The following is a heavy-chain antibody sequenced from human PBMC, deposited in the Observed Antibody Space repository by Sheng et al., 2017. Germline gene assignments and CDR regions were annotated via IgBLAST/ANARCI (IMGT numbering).Heavy chain of an antibody. D-gene: IGHD3-3*01. V-gene: IGHV3-21*01. CDR3: ASTRLRYDFWSGYHNGMDV. Sequence: EVQLVESGGGLVKPGGSLRLSCAASGFTFSSYSMNWVRQAPGKGLEWVSSISSSSSYIYYADSVKGRFTISRDNAKNSLYLQMNSLRAEDTAVYYCASTRLRYDFWSGYHNGMDVWGQGTTVTVSS. CDR1: GFTFSSYS. J-gene: IGHJ6*02. CDR2: ISSSSSYI.